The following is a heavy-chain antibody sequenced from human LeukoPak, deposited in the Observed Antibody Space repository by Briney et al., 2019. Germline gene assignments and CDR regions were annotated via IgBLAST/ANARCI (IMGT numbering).Heavy chain of an antibody. D-gene: IGHD5-18*01. J-gene: IGHJ4*02. CDR3: ASPDASMVSAFDY. Sequence: SVKVSCKASGGTFSRNAISWVRQAPGQGLGWMGGIIPIFGTANYAENFQGRVTITTDEITSTAYMELRSLRSEDTAVYYCASPDASMVSAFDYWGQGTLVTVSS. V-gene: IGHV1-69*05. CDR2: IIPIFGTA. CDR1: GGTFSRNA.